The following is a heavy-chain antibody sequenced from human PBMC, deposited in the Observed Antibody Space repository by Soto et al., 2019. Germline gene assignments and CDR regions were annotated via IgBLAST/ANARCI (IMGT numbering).Heavy chain of an antibody. J-gene: IGHJ5*02. D-gene: IGHD2-15*01. Sequence: QVQLQESGPGLVKPSGTLSLTCDVSGDDINSINSINWWSWVRQTPGQGLEWIAEIYYTGRANYNPALESRVTLSVDKSKNQVFLNLTSVTAAATAVYYCARASGFYAMYCFDAWGRGTLVAV. CDR2: IYYTGRA. V-gene: IGHV4-4*02. CDR3: ARASGFYAMYCFDA. CDR1: GDDINSINSINW.